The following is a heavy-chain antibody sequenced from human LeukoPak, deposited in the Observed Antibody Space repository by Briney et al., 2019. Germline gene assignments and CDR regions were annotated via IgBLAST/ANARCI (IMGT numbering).Heavy chain of an antibody. CDR2: ISYDGSNK. D-gene: IGHD1-26*01. J-gene: IGHJ4*02. CDR1: GFTFSSYA. CDR3: AREGGATGRTHDEFDY. V-gene: IGHV3-30-3*01. Sequence: GGSLRLSCAASGFTFSSYAMHWVCQAPGKGLEWVAVISYDGSNKYYADSVKGRFTISRDNSKNTLYLQMNSLRAEDTAVYYCAREGGATGRTHDEFDYWGQGTLVTVSS.